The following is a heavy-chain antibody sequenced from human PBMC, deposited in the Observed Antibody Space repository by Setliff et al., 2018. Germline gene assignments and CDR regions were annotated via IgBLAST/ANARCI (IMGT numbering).Heavy chain of an antibody. V-gene: IGHV4-34*01. CDR2: INHSGST. D-gene: IGHD1-20*01. Sequence: SETLSLTCTVYGGSFSDYYWGWVRQPPGKGLEWIGEINHSGSTNYNSYLKSRVIISIDNSKTQLTLKLSSVTAADTAMYFCARDNWVMVQTHNYYYMDVWGKGTTVTVSS. J-gene: IGHJ6*03. CDR3: ARDNWVMVQTHNYYYMDV. CDR1: GGSFSDYY.